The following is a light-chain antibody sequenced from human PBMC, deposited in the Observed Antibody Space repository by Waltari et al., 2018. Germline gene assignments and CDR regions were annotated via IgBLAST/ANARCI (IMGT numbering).Light chain of an antibody. CDR1: QSVTSNS. Sequence: EIILTQSPGTLSLSPGERATLSCRARQSVTSNSLAWYQQKPGQAPGLIIYGSFNRATGIPDRFSGSGSGTDFTLTIIRLEPEDFAVYYCQHYGTSPRTFGQGTKVEL. CDR2: GSF. V-gene: IGKV3-20*01. CDR3: QHYGTSPRT. J-gene: IGKJ1*01.